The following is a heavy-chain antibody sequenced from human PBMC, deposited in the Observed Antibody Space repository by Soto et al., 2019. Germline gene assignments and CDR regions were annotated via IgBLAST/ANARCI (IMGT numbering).Heavy chain of an antibody. CDR2: FDPEDGET. V-gene: IGHV1-24*01. J-gene: IGHJ6*02. CDR3: ATATGYHPPYYYYGMDV. D-gene: IGHD3-9*01. Sequence: ASVKVSFKVSGYTLTELSMHWVRQAPGKGLEWMGGFDPEDGETIYAQKFQGRVTMTEDTSTDTAYMELSSLRSEDTAVYYCATATGYHPPYYYYGMDVWGQGTTVTVSS. CDR1: GYTLTELS.